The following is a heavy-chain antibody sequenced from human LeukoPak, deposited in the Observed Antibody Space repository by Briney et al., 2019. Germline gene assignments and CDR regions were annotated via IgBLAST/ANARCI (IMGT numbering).Heavy chain of an antibody. CDR3: AKDRVPSH. CDR1: GFTFSSYA. CDR2: ISYDGSNK. Sequence: GGSLRLSCAASGFTFSSYAMHWVRQAPGKGLEWVAVISYDGSNKYYADSVKGRFTISRDNSKNTLYLQMNSLRADDTAVYYCAKDRVPSHWGQGTLVTVSS. D-gene: IGHD3-10*01. V-gene: IGHV3-30-3*02. J-gene: IGHJ4*02.